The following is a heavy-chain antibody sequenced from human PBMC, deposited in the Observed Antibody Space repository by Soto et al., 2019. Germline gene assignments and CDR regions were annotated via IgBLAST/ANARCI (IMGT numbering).Heavy chain of an antibody. D-gene: IGHD5-18*01. CDR2: ISGSGGST. CDR1: GFTFSSYA. Sequence: PGGSLRLSCTASGFTFSSYAMSWVRQAPGKGLEWVSAISGSGGSTYYADSVKGRFTISRDNSKNTLYLQMNSLRAEDTAVYYCAKDLYSYGNFDYWGQGTLVTVSS. V-gene: IGHV3-23*01. CDR3: AKDLYSYGNFDY. J-gene: IGHJ4*02.